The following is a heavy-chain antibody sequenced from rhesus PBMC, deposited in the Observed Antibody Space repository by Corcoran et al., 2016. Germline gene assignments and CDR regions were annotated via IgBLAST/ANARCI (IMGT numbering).Heavy chain of an antibody. Sequence: QVQLQESGPGLGKPSETPSLTCSVPGYSITSCYHWAWIRQPPGRGLGFIGFISGTSGSTYYNPSLKSRVAISKDTSKNQFSLKLTSVTDADTAVYYCTRPDDSSLDSWGQGVLVTVSS. J-gene: IGHJ4*01. V-gene: IGHV4-99*01. CDR1: GYSITSCYH. CDR2: ISGTSGST. CDR3: TRPDDSSLDS. D-gene: IGHD4-29*01.